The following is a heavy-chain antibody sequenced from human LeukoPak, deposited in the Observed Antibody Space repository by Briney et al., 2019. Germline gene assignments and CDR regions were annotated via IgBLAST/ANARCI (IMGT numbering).Heavy chain of an antibody. D-gene: IGHD6-6*01. V-gene: IGHV3-7*01. CDR1: GFTFSSYW. CDR2: IKQDGSEK. CDR3: ARVSIADAFDY. Sequence: PGGSLRLSCAASGFTFSSYWMSWARQAPGKGLEWVANIKQDGSEKYYVDSVKGRFTISRDNAKNSLYLQMNSLRAEDTAVYYCARVSIADAFDYWGQGTLVTVSS. J-gene: IGHJ4*02.